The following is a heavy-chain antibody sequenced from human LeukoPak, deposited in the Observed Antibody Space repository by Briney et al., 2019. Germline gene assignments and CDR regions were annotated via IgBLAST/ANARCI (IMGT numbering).Heavy chain of an antibody. V-gene: IGHV3-23*01. D-gene: IGHD6-19*01. CDR1: GFTFRSYA. CDR3: ARALYSSGWWSYYYYMDV. Sequence: GGSLSLSCAASGFTFRSYAMSCVRQARGRGVECVSAISGSGGSTYYADSVKGRFTISRDNSKNTLYLQMNSLRAEDTAVYYCARALYSSGWWSYYYYMDVWGKGTTVTVSS. CDR2: ISGSGGST. J-gene: IGHJ6*03.